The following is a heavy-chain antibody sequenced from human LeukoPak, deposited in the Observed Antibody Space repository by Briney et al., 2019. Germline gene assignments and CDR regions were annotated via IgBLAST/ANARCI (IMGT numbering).Heavy chain of an antibody. CDR2: IYYSGST. Sequence: PSETLSLTCTVSGVSISSYYWSWIRQPPGKGLEWIGYIYYSGSTNYNPSLKSRVTISVDTSKNQFSLKLSSVTAEDTAVYYCARHRAGYHLDWWGQGTLVTVSS. CDR3: ARHRAGYHLDW. CDR1: GVSISSYY. J-gene: IGHJ4*02. V-gene: IGHV4-59*01. D-gene: IGHD3-9*01.